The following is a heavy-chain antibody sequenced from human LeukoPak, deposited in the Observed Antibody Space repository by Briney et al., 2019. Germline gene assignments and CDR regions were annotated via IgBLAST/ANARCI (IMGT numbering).Heavy chain of an antibody. CDR2: IKSKTDGGTT. CDR3: TTDFAGSYYYYGMDV. Sequence: GGSLRLSCAASGFTFSNAWMSWVRQAPGKGLEWVGRIKSKTDGGTTDHAAPVKGRFTISRDDSKNTLYLQMNSLKTEDTAVYYCTTDFAGSYYYYGMDVWGQGTTVTVSS. J-gene: IGHJ6*02. V-gene: IGHV3-15*01. D-gene: IGHD1-26*01. CDR1: GFTFSNAW.